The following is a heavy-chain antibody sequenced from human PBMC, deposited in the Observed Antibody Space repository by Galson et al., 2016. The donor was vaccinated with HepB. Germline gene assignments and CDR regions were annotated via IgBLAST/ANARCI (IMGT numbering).Heavy chain of an antibody. CDR3: LKNGYYSLDH. D-gene: IGHD3-3*01. Sequence: SETLSLTCGVSGASITSTSWWSWVRQPPGKGLEWIGETYHSGSTNYNPSLKSRVTISADKSNNQLSLKLTSVTAADTAVYYWLKNGYYSLDHWGQGALVTVSS. V-gene: IGHV4/OR15-8*01. CDR1: GASITSTSW. CDR2: TYHSGST. J-gene: IGHJ4*02.